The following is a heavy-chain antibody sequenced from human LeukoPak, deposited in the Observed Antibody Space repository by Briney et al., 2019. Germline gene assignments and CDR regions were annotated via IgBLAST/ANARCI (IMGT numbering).Heavy chain of an antibody. J-gene: IGHJ4*02. CDR2: ISSSDSTI. CDR1: GFTFSSYE. Sequence: QPGGSLRLSCAASGFTFSSYEMNWVRQAPGKGLEWVSYISSSDSTIYYADSVKGRFTISRDNAKNSLYLQMNSLRAEDTAVYYCARVAINDSGDYFDYWGQGTLVTVSS. D-gene: IGHD4-17*01. CDR3: ARVAINDSGDYFDY. V-gene: IGHV3-48*03.